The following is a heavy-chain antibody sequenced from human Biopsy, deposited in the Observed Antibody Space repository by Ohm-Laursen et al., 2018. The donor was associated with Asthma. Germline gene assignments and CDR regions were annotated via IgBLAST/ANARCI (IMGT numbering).Heavy chain of an antibody. D-gene: IGHD2-21*01. CDR3: ARVSQGELYCGGDCYSGFDY. V-gene: IGHV4-61*08. Sequence: GTLSLTCTVSYGSITMGGYYWTWIRQHPGKGLEWIGFIYYSGSTNYNPSLKSRVTISVDTSKNQLSLRLISVTAADTAVYYCARVSQGELYCGGDCYSGFDYWGQGTLVTVSS. CDR1: YGSITMGGYY. CDR2: IYYSGST. J-gene: IGHJ4*02.